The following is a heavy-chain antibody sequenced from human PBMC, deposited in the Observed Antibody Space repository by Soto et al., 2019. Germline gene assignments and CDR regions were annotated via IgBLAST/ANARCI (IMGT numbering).Heavy chain of an antibody. V-gene: IGHV4-31*03. CDR3: ARSGGSGIDP. Sequence: SETLSLTCTVSGGSISSGGYYWSWIRQHPGKGLEWIGYIYYSGSTYYNPSLKSRVTISVDTSKNQFSLKLSSVTAADTAVYYCARSGGSGIDPWGQGTQVTVLL. D-gene: IGHD3-10*01. J-gene: IGHJ5*02. CDR2: IYYSGST. CDR1: GGSISSGGYY.